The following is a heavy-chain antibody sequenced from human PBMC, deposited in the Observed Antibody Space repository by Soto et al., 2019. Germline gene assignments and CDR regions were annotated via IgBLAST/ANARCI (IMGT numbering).Heavy chain of an antibody. J-gene: IGHJ4*02. D-gene: IGHD3-16*01. CDR3: VRDRAFSYAYDV. CDR2: INHSGST. V-gene: IGHV4-34*01. CDR1: GGSFSGYY. Sequence: SETLSLTCAVYGGSFSGYYWCWIRQPPGKGLEWIGEINHSGSTNYNPSLKSRVNISVDTAKNQFSRQLTSVTAADTALYFCVRDRAFSYAYDVWGQGSLVTVSS.